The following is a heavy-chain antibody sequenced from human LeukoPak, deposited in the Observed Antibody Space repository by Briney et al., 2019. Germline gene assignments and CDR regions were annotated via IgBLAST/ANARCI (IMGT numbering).Heavy chain of an antibody. D-gene: IGHD3-9*01. J-gene: IGHJ4*02. CDR3: ARGRYYDILTGYTIDY. CDR2: ISAYNGNT. V-gene: IGHV1-18*01. CDR1: GYTFTSYG. Sequence: ASVKVSCKASGYTFTSYGISWVRQAPGQGLEWMGWISAYNGNTNYAQKLQGRVTMTTDTSTSTAYRELRSLRSDDTAVYYCARGRYYDILTGYTIDYWGQGTLVTVSS.